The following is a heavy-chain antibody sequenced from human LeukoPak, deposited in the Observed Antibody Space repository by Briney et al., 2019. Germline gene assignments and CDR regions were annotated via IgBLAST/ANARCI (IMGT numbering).Heavy chain of an antibody. Sequence: GGSLRLSCAASGFTFSSYGMHWVRQAPGKGLEWVAVISYDGSNKYYADSVKGRFTISRDNSKNTLYLQMNSLRAEDTAVYYCAKDYYDSSGYYYVGEDYWGQGTLVTVSS. J-gene: IGHJ4*02. CDR3: AKDYYDSSGYYYVGEDY. V-gene: IGHV3-30*18. CDR1: GFTFSSYG. D-gene: IGHD3-22*01. CDR2: ISYDGSNK.